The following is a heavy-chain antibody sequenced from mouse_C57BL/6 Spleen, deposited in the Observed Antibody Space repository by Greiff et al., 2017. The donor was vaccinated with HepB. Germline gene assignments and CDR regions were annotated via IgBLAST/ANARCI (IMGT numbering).Heavy chain of an antibody. CDR2: IDPQDGDT. CDR1: GFNFKDYY. D-gene: IGHD1-1*01. CDR3: TTREVVRASFDY. Sequence: VQLQQSGAELVRPGASVKLSCTASGFNFKDYYMHWVKQRPEQGLEWIGRIDPQDGDTEYATEFQGKATMTADTSSNTAYLQLSSLTSEDTAVYYCTTREVVRASFDYWGQGTTLTVSS. J-gene: IGHJ2*01. V-gene: IGHV14-1*01.